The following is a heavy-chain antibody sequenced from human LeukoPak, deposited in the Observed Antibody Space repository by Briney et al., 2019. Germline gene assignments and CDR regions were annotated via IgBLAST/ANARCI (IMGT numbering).Heavy chain of an antibody. J-gene: IGHJ4*02. V-gene: IGHV3-30*18. CDR3: AKEGHYDFWSGYYPLYYFDY. Sequence: GGSLRLSCAASGFTFSSYGMHWVRQAPGKGLEWVAVISYGGSNKYYADSVKGRFTISRDNSKNTLYLQMNSLRAEDTAVYYCAKEGHYDFWSGYYPLYYFDYWGQGTLVTVSS. CDR2: ISYGGSNK. CDR1: GFTFSSYG. D-gene: IGHD3-3*01.